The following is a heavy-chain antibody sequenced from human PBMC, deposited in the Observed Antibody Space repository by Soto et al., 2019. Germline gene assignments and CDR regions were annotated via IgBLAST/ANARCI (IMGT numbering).Heavy chain of an antibody. CDR1: GYSFTGHY. V-gene: IGHV1-46*01. CDR3: ARVVADRELLAQGSVDY. CDR2: IFPGGTNV. J-gene: IGHJ4*02. Sequence: ASVKVSCKAIGYSFTGHYMHWVRQAPGQGLEWMGTIFPGGTNVAYAQKFQGRVTMTKDTSTSTVYMELNSLTSDDTAVYYCARVVADRELLAQGSVDYWGQGTLVTVYS. D-gene: IGHD1-26*01.